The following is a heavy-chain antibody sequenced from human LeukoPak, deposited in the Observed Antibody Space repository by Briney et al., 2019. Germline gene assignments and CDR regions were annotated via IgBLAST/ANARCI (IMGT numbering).Heavy chain of an antibody. V-gene: IGHV3-23*01. CDR2: ISGNGIST. CDR3: AKDQYGGNPQYYFDY. Sequence: GGSLRLSCAASGFTFSSYDMSWVRQAPGKGLEWVSSISGNGISTNYADSVKGRFTISRNKSKNTLYLQMKSLRVEDTAVYYCAKDQYGGNPQYYFDYWGQGTLVTVSS. J-gene: IGHJ4*02. D-gene: IGHD4-23*01. CDR1: GFTFSSYD.